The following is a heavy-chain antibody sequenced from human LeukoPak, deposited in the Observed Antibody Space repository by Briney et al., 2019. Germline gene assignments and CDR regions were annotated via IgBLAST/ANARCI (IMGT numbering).Heavy chain of an antibody. V-gene: IGHV1-18*01. Sequence: ASVKVSCKASGYTFTSYGISWVRQAPGQGLEWMGWISAYNGNTNYAQKPQGRVTMTTDTSTSTAYMELRSLRSDDTAVYYCARAVYDFWSGYPLYWYFDLWGRGTLVTVSS. CDR1: GYTFTSYG. J-gene: IGHJ2*01. D-gene: IGHD3-3*01. CDR3: ARAVYDFWSGYPLYWYFDL. CDR2: ISAYNGNT.